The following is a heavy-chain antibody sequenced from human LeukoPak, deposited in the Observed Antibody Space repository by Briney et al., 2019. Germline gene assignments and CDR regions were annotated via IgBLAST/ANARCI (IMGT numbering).Heavy chain of an antibody. D-gene: IGHD3-16*01. CDR2: IYSGGST. Sequence: GGSLRLSCVASGFTVSSNYMSWVRQAPGKGLEWVSVIYSGGSTYYADSVKGRFTISRDNSKNTLYLQVNGLRADDTAVYYCARERGGTFDYWGQGNLVTVSS. J-gene: IGHJ4*02. V-gene: IGHV3-53*01. CDR3: ARERGGTFDY. CDR1: GFTVSSNY.